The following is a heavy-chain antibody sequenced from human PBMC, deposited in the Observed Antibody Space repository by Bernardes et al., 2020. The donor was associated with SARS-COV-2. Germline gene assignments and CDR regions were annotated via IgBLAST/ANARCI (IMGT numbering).Heavy chain of an antibody. D-gene: IGHD6-19*01. CDR2: MNPNSGNT. CDR3: ARGVGYSSGWYSWGWFDP. J-gene: IGHJ5*02. CDR1: GYTFTSYD. V-gene: IGHV1-8*01. Sequence: ASVKVSCKASGYTFTSYDINWVRQATGQGLEWMGWMNPNSGNTGYAQKFQGRVTMTRNTSISTAYMELSSLRSEDTAVYYCARGVGYSSGWYSWGWFDPWGQGTLVTVSS.